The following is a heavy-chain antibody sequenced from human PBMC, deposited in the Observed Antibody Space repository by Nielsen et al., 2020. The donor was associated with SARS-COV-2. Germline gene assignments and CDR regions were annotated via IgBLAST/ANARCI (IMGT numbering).Heavy chain of an antibody. V-gene: IGHV3-30-3*01. CDR1: GFTFSSYA. CDR3: ARVASIAAAGVYYFDY. D-gene: IGHD6-13*01. Sequence: GESLKISCAASGFTFSSYAMHWVRQAPGKGLEWVAVISYDGSNKYYADSVKGRFTISRDNSKNTLYLQMNSLRAEDTAVYYCARVASIAAAGVYYFDYWGQGTLVTVSS. J-gene: IGHJ4*02. CDR2: ISYDGSNK.